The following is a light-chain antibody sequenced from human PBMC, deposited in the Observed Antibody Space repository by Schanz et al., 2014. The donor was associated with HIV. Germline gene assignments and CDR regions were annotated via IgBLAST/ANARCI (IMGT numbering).Light chain of an antibody. CDR2: DVS. J-gene: IGKJ4*01. CDR3: QYFGNSGGT. CDR1: QSVSSN. Sequence: EIVMTQSPATLSVSPGERATLSCRASQSVSSNLAWYQQKPGQAPRLLIHDVSNRATGIPARFSGTGSGTDFTLTISSLEPEDFAVYYCQYFGNSGGTFGGGTKVEIK. V-gene: IGKV3-15*01.